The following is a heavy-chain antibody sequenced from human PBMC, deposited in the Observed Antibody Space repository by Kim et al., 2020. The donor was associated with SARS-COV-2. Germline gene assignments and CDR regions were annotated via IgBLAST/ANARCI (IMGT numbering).Heavy chain of an antibody. D-gene: IGHD3-16*02. Sequence: GGSLRLSCAASGFTFSDYYMSWIRQAPGKGLEWVSYISSSRYTKYADSAEGRLTISTSDNNNSPYLQLNNLLPEDAAAYYCSRVAYRYVCGGYRVYCYY. CDR2: ISSSRYT. V-gene: IGHV3-11*03. CDR1: GFTFSDYY. J-gene: IGHJ6*01. CDR3: SRVAYRYVCGGYRVYCYY.